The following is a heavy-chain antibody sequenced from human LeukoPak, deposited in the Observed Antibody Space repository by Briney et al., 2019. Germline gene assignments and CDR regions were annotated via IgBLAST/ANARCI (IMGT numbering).Heavy chain of an antibody. CDR2: IYYSGST. Sequence: SETLSLTCTVSGGSISSYYWSWIRQPPGKGLEWIGYIYYSGSTNYNPSLKSRVTISVDTSKNQFSLKLSSVTAAGTAVYYCAREGGVTATSDAFDIWGQGTMVTVSS. CDR3: AREGGVTATSDAFDI. V-gene: IGHV4-59*01. J-gene: IGHJ3*02. CDR1: GGSISSYY. D-gene: IGHD2-21*02.